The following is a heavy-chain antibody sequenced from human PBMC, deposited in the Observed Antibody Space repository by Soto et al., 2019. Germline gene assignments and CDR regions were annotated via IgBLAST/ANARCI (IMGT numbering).Heavy chain of an antibody. Sequence: PSETLSLTCTVSGGSVSSGSYYWGWIRQPPGKGLEWIGYFYYSGSTNYNPSLKSRVTISVDTSKTQFSLKLSSVTAADTAVYYCARQRRGRDGYNYAFDIWGQGTMVTVSS. D-gene: IGHD5-12*01. CDR3: ARQRRGRDGYNYAFDI. J-gene: IGHJ3*02. CDR1: GGSVSSGSYY. V-gene: IGHV4-61*01. CDR2: FYYSGST.